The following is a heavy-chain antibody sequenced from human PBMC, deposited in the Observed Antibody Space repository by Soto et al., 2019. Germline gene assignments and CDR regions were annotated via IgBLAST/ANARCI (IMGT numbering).Heavy chain of an antibody. J-gene: IGHJ6*02. CDR3: ARSQYYYGSGSDSSMKDYYYGMDV. CDR2: IYYSGST. V-gene: IGHV4-59*01. Sequence: SETLSLTCTVSGGSISSYYWSWIRQPPGKGLEWIGYIYYSGSTNYNPSLKSRVTISVDTSKNQFSLKLSSVTAADTAVYYCARSQYYYGSGSDSSMKDYYYGMDVWGQGTRVTVSS. CDR1: GGSISSYY. D-gene: IGHD3-10*01.